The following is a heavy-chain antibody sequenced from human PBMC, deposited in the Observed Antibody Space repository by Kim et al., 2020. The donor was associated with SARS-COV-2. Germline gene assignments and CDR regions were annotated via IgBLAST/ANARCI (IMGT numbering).Heavy chain of an antibody. CDR3: ATCRDGYNCDSFDI. J-gene: IGHJ3*02. V-gene: IGHV5-10-1*01. CDR1: GYSFTNYW. D-gene: IGHD5-12*01. Sequence: GESLKISCQGSGYSFTNYWITWVRQMPGKGLEWMGKIDPSDSYSNYSPSFQGHVSISIDKSISTASLQWSSLKASDTAMYYCATCRDGYNCDSFDIWGQG. CDR2: IDPSDSYS.